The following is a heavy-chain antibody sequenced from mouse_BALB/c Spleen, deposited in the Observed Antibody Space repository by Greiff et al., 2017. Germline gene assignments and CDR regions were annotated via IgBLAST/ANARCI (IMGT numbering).Heavy chain of an antibody. CDR3: ARWLRRDFYFDN. V-gene: IGHV14-3*02. CDR2: IDPANGNT. J-gene: IGHJ2*01. CDR1: GFNIKDTY. D-gene: IGHD2-2*01. Sequence: VQLQQSGAELVKPGASVKLSCTASGFNIKDTYMHWVKQRPEQGLEWIGRIDPANGNTKYDPKFQGKATITADTSSNTAYLQLSSLTSEDTAVYYYARWLRRDFYFDNWGEGSTL.